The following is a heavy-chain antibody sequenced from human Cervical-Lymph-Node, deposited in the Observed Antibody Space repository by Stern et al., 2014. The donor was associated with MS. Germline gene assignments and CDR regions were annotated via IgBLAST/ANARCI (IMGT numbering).Heavy chain of an antibody. J-gene: IGHJ6*02. CDR3: ARQYRPSFYGFGV. V-gene: IGHV1-69*01. CDR1: GGTLKNYG. CDR2: IIPILGSG. Sequence: QVQLVQSGAEVKKPGSSVKVSCKASGGTLKNYGISWVRQAPGQGLEWMGGIIPILGSGDYAQDFQGRVTLTADEVTSTVYMELSSLTSEDTAVYYCARQYRPSFYGFGVWGHGTTVTVSS. D-gene: IGHD3-10*01.